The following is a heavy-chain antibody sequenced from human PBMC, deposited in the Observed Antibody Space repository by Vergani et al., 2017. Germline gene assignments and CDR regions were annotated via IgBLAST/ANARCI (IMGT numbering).Heavy chain of an antibody. V-gene: IGHV4-30-4*08. Sequence: QVQLQESGPGLVKPSETLSLTCTVSTDSVSNTFYYWGWIRQPPGKGLEWIGYIYYSGSTYYNPSLKSRVTISVDTSKNQFSLKLSSVTAADTAVYYCAREGPYYYGSGSYGYWGQGTLVTVSS. CDR3: AREGPYYYGSGSYGY. J-gene: IGHJ4*02. CDR2: IYYSGST. CDR1: TDSVSNTFYY. D-gene: IGHD3-10*01.